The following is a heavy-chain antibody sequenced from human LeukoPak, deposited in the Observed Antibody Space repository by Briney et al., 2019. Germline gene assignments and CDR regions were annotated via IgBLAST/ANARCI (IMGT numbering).Heavy chain of an antibody. CDR1: GGSLSGYY. V-gene: IGHV4-34*01. J-gene: IGHJ5*02. D-gene: IGHD3-10*01. CDR2: INHSGST. CDR3: ARWVLLWFGDDNWFDP. Sequence: PSETLSLTCAVYGGSLSGYYWSWNRQPPGKGLEWIGEINHSGSTNYNPSLKSRVTISVDTSKNQFSLKLSSVTAADTAVYYCARWVLLWFGDDNWFDPWGQGTLVTVSS.